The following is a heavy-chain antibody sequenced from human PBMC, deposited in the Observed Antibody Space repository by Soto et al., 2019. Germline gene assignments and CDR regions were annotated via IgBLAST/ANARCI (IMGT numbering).Heavy chain of an antibody. Sequence: ASVKVSCKSSGYAFTGYYIHWVRQAPGQGLEWMGWINPNSGDTNYAQKFQGRVTMTRDTSFSTAYMELSSLRSDDTAVYYCATRYSYVHFWGQGTLVTVST. D-gene: IGHD5-18*01. CDR1: GYAFTGYY. CDR2: INPNSGDT. J-gene: IGHJ4*02. V-gene: IGHV1-2*02. CDR3: ATRYSYVHF.